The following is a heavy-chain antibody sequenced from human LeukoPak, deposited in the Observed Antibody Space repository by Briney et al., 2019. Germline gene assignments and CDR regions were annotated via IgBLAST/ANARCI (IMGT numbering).Heavy chain of an antibody. CDR2: IHYSGST. CDR3: AREGGPYRPLDY. J-gene: IGHJ4*02. V-gene: IGHV4-39*07. CDR1: GVSISSDIYY. Sequence: SETLSLTCTVSGVSISSDIYYWGWIRQPPGKGLEWIGSIHYSGSTYYNPSLESRVTMSVDMSENHISLKLTSVTAADTAVYYCAREGGPYRPLDYSGQGTLATVSS.